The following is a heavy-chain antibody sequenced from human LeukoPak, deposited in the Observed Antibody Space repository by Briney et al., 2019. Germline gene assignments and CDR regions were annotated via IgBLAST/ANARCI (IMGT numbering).Heavy chain of an antibody. CDR3: ARVGVTERYCSITSCSYYFDY. Sequence: PGGSLRLSCAASGFTFSSYSMNWVRQAPGKGLEWVSSISSSSSYIYYADSVKGRSTISRDNAKNSLYLQMNSLRAEDTAVYYCARVGVTERYCSITSCSYYFDYWGQGTLVTVSS. CDR1: GFTFSSYS. J-gene: IGHJ4*02. V-gene: IGHV3-21*01. D-gene: IGHD2-2*01. CDR2: ISSSSSYI.